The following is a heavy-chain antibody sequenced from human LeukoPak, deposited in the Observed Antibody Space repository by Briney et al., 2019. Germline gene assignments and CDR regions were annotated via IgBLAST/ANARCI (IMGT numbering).Heavy chain of an antibody. V-gene: IGHV1-8*01. CDR3: ARGPHASVVAAPFDY. J-gene: IGHJ4*02. CDR2: MNPNSGNT. D-gene: IGHD2-15*01. Sequence: ASVKVSCKASGYTFTSYDINWVRQATGQGLEWMGWMNPNSGNTGYAQKFQGRVTMTRNTSISTAYMELSSLRPEDTAVYYCARGPHASVVAAPFDYWGQGTLVTVSS. CDR1: GYTFTSYD.